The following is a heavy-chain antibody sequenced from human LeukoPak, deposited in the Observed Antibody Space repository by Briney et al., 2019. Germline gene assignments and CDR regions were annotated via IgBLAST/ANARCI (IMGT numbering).Heavy chain of an antibody. CDR3: ARGLDPEYRYGPFDY. D-gene: IGHD5-18*01. V-gene: IGHV3-30-3*01. CDR1: GFTSSSYA. Sequence: GGSLRRSCAASGFTSSSYAMHWVRQAPGKGLEWVAVISYDGSNKYYADSVKGRFTISRDNSKNTLYLQMNSLRAEDTAAYYCARGLDPEYRYGPFDYWGQGTLVTVSS. CDR2: ISYDGSNK. J-gene: IGHJ4*02.